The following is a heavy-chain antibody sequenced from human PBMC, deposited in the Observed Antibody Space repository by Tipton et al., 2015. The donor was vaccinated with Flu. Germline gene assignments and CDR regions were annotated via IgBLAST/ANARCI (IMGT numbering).Heavy chain of an antibody. CDR2: IYYSGST. J-gene: IGHJ6*02. Sequence: TLSLTCTVSGGSISSSSYYWGWIRQPPGKGLEWIGSIYYSGSTYYNPSLKSRVTISVDTSKNQFSLKLSSVTAADTAVYYCARRPGQPPHYDYYYGMDVWRQWTTVPVSS. D-gene: IGHD3-10*01. CDR1: GGSISSSSYY. CDR3: ARRPGQPPHYDYYYGMDV. V-gene: IGHV4-39*07.